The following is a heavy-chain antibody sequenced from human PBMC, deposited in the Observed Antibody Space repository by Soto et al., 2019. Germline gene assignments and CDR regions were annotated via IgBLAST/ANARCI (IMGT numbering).Heavy chain of an antibody. Sequence: TSETLSLTCAVSGGSTISGGYSWSWLRQPPGKGLEWIGYISHSGSTYYNPSLKSRVTISVDTSKNQFSLRLSSVTAADTAVYYCARGGLLPDYWGQGTLVTVSS. CDR2: ISHSGST. J-gene: IGHJ4*02. CDR3: ARGGLLPDY. V-gene: IGHV4-30-2*01. CDR1: GGSTISGGYS. D-gene: IGHD6-19*01.